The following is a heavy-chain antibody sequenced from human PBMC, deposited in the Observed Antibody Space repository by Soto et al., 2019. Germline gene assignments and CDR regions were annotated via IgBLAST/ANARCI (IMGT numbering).Heavy chain of an antibody. CDR2: ISYDGSNK. Sequence: GGSLRLSCAASGFTFSSYAMHWVRQAPGKGLEWVAVISYDGSNKYYADSVKGRFTISRENSKNTLYLQMNSLRAEDTAVYYCARDTSGYDSSGYQDSYYFDYWGQGTLVTVSS. D-gene: IGHD3-22*01. J-gene: IGHJ4*02. CDR1: GFTFSSYA. CDR3: ARDTSGYDSSGYQDSYYFDY. V-gene: IGHV3-30-3*01.